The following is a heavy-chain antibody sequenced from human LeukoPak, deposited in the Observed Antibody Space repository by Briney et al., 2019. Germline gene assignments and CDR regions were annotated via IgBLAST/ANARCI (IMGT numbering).Heavy chain of an antibody. V-gene: IGHV3-30*04. Sequence: GGSLRLSCAASGFTFSSYAMHWVRQAPGKGLEWVAVISYDGSNKYYADSVKGRFTISRDNSKNTLHLQMNSLRAEDTAVYYCARELEGGYFDYWGQGTLVTVSS. CDR1: GFTFSSYA. J-gene: IGHJ4*02. D-gene: IGHD3-3*01. CDR3: ARELEGGYFDY. CDR2: ISYDGSNK.